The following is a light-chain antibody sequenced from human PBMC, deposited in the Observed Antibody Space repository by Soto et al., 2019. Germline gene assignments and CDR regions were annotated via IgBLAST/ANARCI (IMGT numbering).Light chain of an antibody. CDR1: QSVSSD. CDR3: QQYNNWPRT. J-gene: IGKJ1*01. CDR2: SAS. Sequence: EIVMTHSPATLSVSPWERATLSCWASQSVSSDLAWYHQKPGQAPRLLIYSASTRATGIPARFSGSGSGTEFTLTINSLQSEDFAVYYCQQYNNWPRTFGQGTKVDIK. V-gene: IGKV3-15*01.